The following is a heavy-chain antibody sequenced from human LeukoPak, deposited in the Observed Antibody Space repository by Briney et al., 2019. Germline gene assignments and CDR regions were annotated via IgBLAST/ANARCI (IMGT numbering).Heavy chain of an antibody. V-gene: IGHV1-69*04. Sequence: SVTVSXXXXGGTFXSYAISWVRQAPGQGLEWMGRIIPILGIANYAQKFQGRVTITADKSTSTAYMELNSLRSEDTAVYYCAREGGTTGTAGAFDIWGQGTMVTVSS. CDR1: GGTFXSYA. CDR3: AREGGTTGTAGAFDI. D-gene: IGHD1-1*01. J-gene: IGHJ3*02. CDR2: IIPILGIA.